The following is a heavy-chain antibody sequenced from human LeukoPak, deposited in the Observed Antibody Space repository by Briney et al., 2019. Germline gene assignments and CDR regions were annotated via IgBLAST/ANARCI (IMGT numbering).Heavy chain of an antibody. CDR1: GFTVSSNY. J-gene: IGHJ4*02. V-gene: IGHV3-53*01. Sequence: GGSLRLSCAASGFTVSSNYMSWVRQAPGKGLEWVSVIYSGGSTYYADSVKGRFTISRDNSKNTLYLQMNSLRAEDTAVYYCARGLYYFDTSGYLYYWGQGTLVTVSS. CDR3: ARGLYYFDTSGYLYY. D-gene: IGHD3-22*01. CDR2: IYSGGST.